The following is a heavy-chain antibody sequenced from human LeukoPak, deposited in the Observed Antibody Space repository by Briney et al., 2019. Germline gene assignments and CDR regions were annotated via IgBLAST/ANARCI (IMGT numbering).Heavy chain of an antibody. V-gene: IGHV1-18*01. Sequence: ASVKVSCKASGYTFTSYGISWVRQAPGQGLEWMGRISAYNGNTNYAQKLQGRVSMTTDTSTSTAYMELRSLRSDDTAMYYCARDFTYYDSSGYYRRLYYFDYWGQGTLVTVSS. J-gene: IGHJ4*02. CDR3: ARDFTYYDSSGYYRRLYYFDY. CDR1: GYTFTSYG. D-gene: IGHD3-22*01. CDR2: ISAYNGNT.